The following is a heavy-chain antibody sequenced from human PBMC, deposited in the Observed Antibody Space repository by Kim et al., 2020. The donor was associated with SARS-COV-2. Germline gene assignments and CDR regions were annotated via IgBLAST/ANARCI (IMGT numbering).Heavy chain of an antibody. J-gene: IGHJ4*02. CDR3: ASNGWDSSGYRDY. CDR2: IIPIFGTA. CDR1: GGTFSSYA. V-gene: IGHV1-69*13. D-gene: IGHD3-22*01. Sequence: SVKVSCKASGGTFSSYAISWVRQAPGQGLEWMGGIIPIFGTANYAQKFQGRVTITADESTSTAYMELSSLRSEDTAVYYCASNGWDSSGYRDYWGQGTLVTVSS.